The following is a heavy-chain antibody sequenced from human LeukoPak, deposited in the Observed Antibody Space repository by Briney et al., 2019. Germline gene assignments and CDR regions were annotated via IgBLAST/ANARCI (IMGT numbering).Heavy chain of an antibody. CDR2: IYTSGST. Sequence: SETLSLTCTVSGGSISSGSYYWSWIRQPAGKGLEWIGRIYTSGSTNYNPSLKSRVTISVDTSKNQFSLKLSSVTAADTAVYYCAREGGSGYILYYFDYWGQGTLVTVSS. CDR3: AREGGSGYILYYFDY. J-gene: IGHJ4*02. CDR1: GGSISSGSYY. V-gene: IGHV4-61*02. D-gene: IGHD3-3*01.